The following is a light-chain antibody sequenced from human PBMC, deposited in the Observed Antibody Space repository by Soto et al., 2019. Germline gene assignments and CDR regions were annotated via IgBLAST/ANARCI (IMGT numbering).Light chain of an antibody. Sequence: DIQMTQSPSSLSASVGDRVTITCRASQSISSYLHWYQQKPGKAPNLLIYTSSSLQSGVPSRFSGRGSGTDCTLTISSLQPEDFATYFCQQTFSFPLTFGGGTKVEFK. J-gene: IGKJ4*01. CDR2: TSS. CDR3: QQTFSFPLT. V-gene: IGKV1-39*01. CDR1: QSISSY.